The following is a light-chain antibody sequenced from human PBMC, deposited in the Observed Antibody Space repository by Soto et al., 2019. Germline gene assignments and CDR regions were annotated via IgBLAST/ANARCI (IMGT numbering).Light chain of an antibody. Sequence: IVMTQSPATLSVSPGERATLSCRASQSINSNLAWYQQKPGQAPRLLMFRASIRATGFPARFSGSGSGTELNITISSLQSEDSEIYYCQQYNNWPRATFGGGTKVEVK. CDR1: QSINSN. V-gene: IGKV3-15*01. CDR2: RAS. CDR3: QQYNNWPRAT. J-gene: IGKJ4*01.